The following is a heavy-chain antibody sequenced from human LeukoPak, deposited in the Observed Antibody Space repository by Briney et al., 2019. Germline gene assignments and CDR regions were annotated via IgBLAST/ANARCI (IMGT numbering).Heavy chain of an antibody. Sequence: PSETLSLTCIVSGGSFISSSYYWGWIRQPPGKGLEWIGSIYYSGSTYYNPSLKSRVTISVDTSKNQFSLKLSSVTAADTAVYYCARDLSSRRIADYAFDIWGQGTMVTVSS. J-gene: IGHJ3*02. D-gene: IGHD6-13*01. CDR3: ARDLSSRRIADYAFDI. CDR2: IYYSGST. V-gene: IGHV4-39*07. CDR1: GGSFISSSYY.